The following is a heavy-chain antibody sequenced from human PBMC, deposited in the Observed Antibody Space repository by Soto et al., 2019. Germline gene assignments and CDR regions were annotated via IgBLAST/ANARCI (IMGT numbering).Heavy chain of an antibody. CDR1: GFIFDTYG. D-gene: IGHD1-1*01. V-gene: IGHV3-30*19. CDR2: ISYEGSNT. J-gene: IGHJ6*02. Sequence: PGGSLRLCCVASGFIFDTYGIHWDRQAPGKGLQWVALISYEGSNTYYADSVRGRFTISRDNSKNTLYLQMNTLRPEDTGLYYCARVTPGNNLYYFSGLDFWGQGTSVTVSS. CDR3: ARVTPGNNLYYFSGLDF.